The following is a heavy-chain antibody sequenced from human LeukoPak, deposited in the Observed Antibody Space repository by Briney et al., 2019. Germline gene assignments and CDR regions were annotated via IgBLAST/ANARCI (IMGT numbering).Heavy chain of an antibody. CDR3: ARYYDYVWGSYLSPLDY. V-gene: IGHV4-34*01. Sequence: SETLSLTCAVYGGSFSGYYWSWIRQPPGKGLEWIGEINHSGSTNYNPSLKSRVTISVDTSKIQFSLKLSSVTAADTAVYYCARYYDYVWGSYLSPLDYWGQGTLVTVSS. J-gene: IGHJ4*02. D-gene: IGHD3-16*02. CDR2: INHSGST. CDR1: GGSFSGYY.